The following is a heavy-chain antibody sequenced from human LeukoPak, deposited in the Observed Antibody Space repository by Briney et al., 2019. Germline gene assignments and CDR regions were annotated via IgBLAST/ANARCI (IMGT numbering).Heavy chain of an antibody. V-gene: IGHV4-39*01. D-gene: IGHD6-19*01. CDR2: IYYSGST. Sequence: PSETLSLTCTVSGGSISSSSYYWGWIRQPPGKGLEWIGSIYYSGSTYYNPSLKSRVTISVDTSKNQFSLKLSSVTAADTAVYYCARPSLAGHFDYWGQGTLVTVSS. CDR3: ARPSLAGHFDY. J-gene: IGHJ4*02. CDR1: GGSISSSSYY.